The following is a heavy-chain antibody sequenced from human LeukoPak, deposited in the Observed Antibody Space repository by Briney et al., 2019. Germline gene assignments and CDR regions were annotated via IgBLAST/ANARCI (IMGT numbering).Heavy chain of an antibody. CDR2: ISSSGSTI. V-gene: IGHV3-11*01. Sequence: GGSLRLSCAASGFTFSDYYMSWIRQAPWKGLEWVSYISSSGSTIYYADSVKGRFTISRDNAKNSLYLQMNSLRAEDTAVYYCARDFHYDSSGYYGYWGQGTLVTVSS. J-gene: IGHJ4*02. D-gene: IGHD3-22*01. CDR3: ARDFHYDSSGYYGY. CDR1: GFTFSDYY.